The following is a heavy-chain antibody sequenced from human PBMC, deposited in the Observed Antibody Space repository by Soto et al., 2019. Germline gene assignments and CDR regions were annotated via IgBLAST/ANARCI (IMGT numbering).Heavy chain of an antibody. CDR2: IWYDGSNK. D-gene: IGHD3-22*01. Sequence: GSLRLSCAASGFTFSSYGMHWVRQAPGKGLEWVAVIWYDGSNKYYADSVKGRFTISRDNSKNTLYLQMNSLRAEDTAVYYCARSRDYYDSSGYPSDGLDIWGQGTMVTVSS. CDR1: GFTFSSYG. CDR3: ARSRDYYDSSGYPSDGLDI. V-gene: IGHV3-33*01. J-gene: IGHJ3*02.